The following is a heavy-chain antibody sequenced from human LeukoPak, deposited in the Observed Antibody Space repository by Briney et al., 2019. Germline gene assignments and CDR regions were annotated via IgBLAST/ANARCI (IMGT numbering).Heavy chain of an antibody. V-gene: IGHV3-23*01. CDR1: GFTFSSYA. CDR3: AKSMVQGVIIMEADH. D-gene: IGHD3-10*01. Sequence: PGGSLRLSCAASGFTFSSYAMGWVRQAPGKGLEWVSAISGSGGSTYYADSVKGRFTISRDNSKNTLYLQMNSLRAEDTAVYYCAKSMVQGVIIMEADHWGQGTLVTVSS. J-gene: IGHJ4*02. CDR2: ISGSGGST.